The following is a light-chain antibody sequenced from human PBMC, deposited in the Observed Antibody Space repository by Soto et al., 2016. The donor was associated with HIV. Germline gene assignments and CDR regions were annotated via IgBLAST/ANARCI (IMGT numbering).Light chain of an antibody. Sequence: DIQMTQSPSSLSASVGDRVTLTCRASQNINNYLNWYQQKPGKAPKVLIYAASSLQVGVPSRFSGSGSGTDFSLTISNVQPEDFATYYCQQSYSIPLTFGQGTRLEI. J-gene: IGKJ5*01. CDR3: QQSYSIPLT. V-gene: IGKV1-39*01. CDR1: QNINNY. CDR2: AAS.